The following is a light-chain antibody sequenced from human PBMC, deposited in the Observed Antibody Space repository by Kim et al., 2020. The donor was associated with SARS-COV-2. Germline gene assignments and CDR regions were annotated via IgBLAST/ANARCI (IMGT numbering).Light chain of an antibody. Sequence: EIVMTQSPATLSVSPGERATLSCRASQSISTSLAWYQQKPGQAPRLLIYRASTRATGIPARFSGSGSGTEFTLTISSLQSEDFALYYCQQYIHWPPKYTFGRGTKLEI. CDR3: QQYIHWPPKYT. CDR1: QSISTS. V-gene: IGKV3-15*01. J-gene: IGKJ2*01. CDR2: RAS.